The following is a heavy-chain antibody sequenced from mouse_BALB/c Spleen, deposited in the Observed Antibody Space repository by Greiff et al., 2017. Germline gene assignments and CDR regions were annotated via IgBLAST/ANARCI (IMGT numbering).Heavy chain of an antibody. V-gene: IGHV3-2*02. CDR1: GYSITSDYA. D-gene: IGHD2-14*01. Sequence: VQLQQSGPGLVKPSQSLSLTCTVTGYSITSDYAWNWIRQFPGNKLEWMGYISYSGSTSYNPSLKSRISITRDTSKNQFFLQLNSVTTEDTATYYCARRGYDGRGYYAMDYWGQGTSVTVSS. J-gene: IGHJ4*01. CDR2: ISYSGST. CDR3: ARRGYDGRGYYAMDY.